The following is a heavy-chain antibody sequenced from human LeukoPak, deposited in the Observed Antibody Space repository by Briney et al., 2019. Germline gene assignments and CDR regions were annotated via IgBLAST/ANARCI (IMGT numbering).Heavy chain of an antibody. V-gene: IGHV4-59*01. D-gene: IGHD2-15*01. CDR3: VGGSPRNCSSGGCYYY. CDR1: GASISSYY. Sequence: PSETLSLTCKVSGASISSYYWSWIRKTPGKGLEWIGGFYYGGNTKDNPSLKSRVTISLDTSKNQFSLNLRSVTAADTAVYYCVGGSPRNCSSGGCYYYWGQGTLVTVSS. CDR2: FYYGGNT. J-gene: IGHJ4*02.